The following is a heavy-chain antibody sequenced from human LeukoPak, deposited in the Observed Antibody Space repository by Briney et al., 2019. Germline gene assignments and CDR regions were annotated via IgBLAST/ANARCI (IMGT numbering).Heavy chain of an antibody. V-gene: IGHV3-23*01. CDR1: GFTFSSYA. CDR2: ISGSGGST. CDR3: AKSGALRYFDWLAPGDY. D-gene: IGHD3-9*01. Sequence: GGSLRLSCAASGFTFSSYAMSWVRQAPGKGLEWVSAISGSGGSTYYADSVKGRFTISRDNSKNTLYLQMNSLRAEDTAVYYCAKSGALRYFDWLAPGDYWGQGTLVTVSS. J-gene: IGHJ4*02.